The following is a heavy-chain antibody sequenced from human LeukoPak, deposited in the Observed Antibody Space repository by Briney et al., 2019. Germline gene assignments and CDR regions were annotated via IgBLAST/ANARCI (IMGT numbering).Heavy chain of an antibody. V-gene: IGHV1-46*01. CDR3: ARDLHISMVRGIMEFDP. CDR2: INPSGGST. Sequence: ASVKVSCKASGYTFTNYYMHWVRQAPGQGLEWMGIINPSGGSTSYAQKFQGRVTMTRDTSTSTVYMELSSLRSEDTAVYHCARDLHISMVRGIMEFDPRGQGTLVTVSS. J-gene: IGHJ5*02. CDR1: GYTFTNYY. D-gene: IGHD3-10*01.